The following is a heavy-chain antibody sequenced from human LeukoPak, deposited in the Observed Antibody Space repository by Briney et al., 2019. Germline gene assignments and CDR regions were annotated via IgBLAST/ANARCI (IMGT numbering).Heavy chain of an antibody. V-gene: IGHV3-7*03. D-gene: IGHD3-16*01. CDR3: ARGGGLDV. CDR1: GFTFRSYW. Sequence: GGSLRLSCAASGFTFRSYWMHWARQAPGQELEWVASINHNGNVNYYVDSVKGRFTISRDNAKNSLYLQMSNLRAEDTAVYFCARGGGLDVWGQGATVTVSS. J-gene: IGHJ6*02. CDR2: INHNGNVN.